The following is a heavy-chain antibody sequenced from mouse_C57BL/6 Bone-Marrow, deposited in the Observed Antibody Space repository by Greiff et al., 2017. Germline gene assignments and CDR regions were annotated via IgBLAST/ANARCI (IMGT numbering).Heavy chain of an antibody. J-gene: IGHJ1*03. D-gene: IGHD1-1*01. CDR1: GYSFTDYN. CDR3: ATRDGSSYWYFDV. Sequence: VHVKQSGPELVKPGASVKISCKASGYSFTDYNMNWVKQSNGKSLEWIGVINPNYGTTSYNQKFKGKATLTVDQSSSTAYMQLNSLTSEDSAVYYCATRDGSSYWYFDVWGTGTTVTVSS. V-gene: IGHV1-39*01. CDR2: INPNYGTT.